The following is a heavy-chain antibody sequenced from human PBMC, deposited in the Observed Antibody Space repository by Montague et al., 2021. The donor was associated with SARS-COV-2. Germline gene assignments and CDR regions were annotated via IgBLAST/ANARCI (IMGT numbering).Heavy chain of an antibody. CDR2: SDWDDDK. CDR3: ARTTMITFGGVIVPFDY. D-gene: IGHD3-16*02. Sequence: PALVKPTQTLTLTCTFSGFSLSTSGMYVSWIRQPPGKALEWLARSDWDDDKYYSTSLKTRLTISKDTSKNQVVPTMTNMDPVDTATYYCARTTMITFGGVIVPFDYWGQGTLVTVSS. CDR1: GFSLSTSGMY. V-gene: IGHV2-70*11. J-gene: IGHJ4*02.